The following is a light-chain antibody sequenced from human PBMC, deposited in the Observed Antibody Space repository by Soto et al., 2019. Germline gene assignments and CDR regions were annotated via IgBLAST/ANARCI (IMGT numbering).Light chain of an antibody. Sequence: EIVLTQSPGTLSLFPGERATLSCRASQSVSSNYLAWYQQKSGQAPRLLIYGASSRATGIPDRFSGSGCGTDVTLTINRLEPEDFAAYYCQQYGSSPITFGQGTRLDIK. J-gene: IGKJ5*01. CDR3: QQYGSSPIT. CDR1: QSVSSNY. V-gene: IGKV3-20*01. CDR2: GAS.